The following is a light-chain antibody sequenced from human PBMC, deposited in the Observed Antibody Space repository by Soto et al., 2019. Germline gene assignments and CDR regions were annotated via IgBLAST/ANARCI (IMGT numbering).Light chain of an antibody. CDR3: QQYGSSGT. CDR2: DAS. Sequence: DILLTQSPATLSLSPGDRSNISCRAGQNIGTSLVWSQQKPGQSPRLLIYDASHRATGVPARFSGSGSGTDFTLTISRLESEDFAVYYCQQYGSSGTVGQGNKVDIK. V-gene: IGKV3-11*01. CDR1: QNIGTS. J-gene: IGKJ1*01.